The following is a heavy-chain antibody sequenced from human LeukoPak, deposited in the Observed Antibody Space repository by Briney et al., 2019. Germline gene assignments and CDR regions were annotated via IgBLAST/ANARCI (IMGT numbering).Heavy chain of an antibody. J-gene: IGHJ6*03. CDR3: WTVGEKRYYCSTSCYNKYYYYMDV. CDR2: IYYSGST. D-gene: IGHD2-2*02. V-gene: IGHV4-59*11. Sequence: SETLSLTCTVSGGSISSHYWSWIRQPPGKGLEWIGYIYYSGSTNYNPSLKSRVTISVDTSKNQFSLKLSSVTAADTAVYYCWTVGEKRYYCSTSCYNKYYYYMDVWGKGTTVTVSS. CDR1: GGSISSHY.